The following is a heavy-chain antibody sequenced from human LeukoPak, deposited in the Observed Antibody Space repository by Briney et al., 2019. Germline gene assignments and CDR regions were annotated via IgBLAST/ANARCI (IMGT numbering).Heavy chain of an antibody. J-gene: IGHJ4*02. CDR2: ISSSGSYM. Sequence: GGSLRLSCAASGFTFSSYAMSWVRQAPGKGLEWVSSISSSGSYMNYADSVKGRFTISRDNAKNSLYLQMNSLGAEDTAVYYCARERGYSYGYADYWGQGTLVTVSS. V-gene: IGHV3-21*01. D-gene: IGHD5-18*01. CDR3: ARERGYSYGYADY. CDR1: GFTFSSYA.